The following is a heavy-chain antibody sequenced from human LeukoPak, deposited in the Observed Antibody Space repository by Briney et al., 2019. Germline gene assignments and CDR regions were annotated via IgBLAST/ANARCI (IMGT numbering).Heavy chain of an antibody. Sequence: SETLSLTCTVSGGSVYTSDYYWGWVRQPPGKGPEWIGDILYTGKTNYNPSLKSRVSISIDTSKNQFSLKLTSVTAADTAVYYCARVFDSWGQGTLVTVSS. CDR2: ILYTGKT. CDR3: ARVFDS. CDR1: GGSVYTSDYY. J-gene: IGHJ4*02. V-gene: IGHV4-39*07.